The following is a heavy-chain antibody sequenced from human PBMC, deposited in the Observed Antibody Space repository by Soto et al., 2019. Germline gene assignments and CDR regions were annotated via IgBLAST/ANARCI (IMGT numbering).Heavy chain of an antibody. CDR1: GYTFTSYA. D-gene: IGHD3-22*01. J-gene: IGHJ4*02. V-gene: IGHV1-3*01. CDR2: INAGNGNT. CDR3: ARPAGHSSGYTPLDY. Sequence: QVQLVQSGAEVKKPGASVKVSCKASGYTFTSYAMHWVRQAPGQRLEWMGWINAGNGNTKYSQKFQGRVTITRDTSASTAYMELSSLRSEDTAVYYCARPAGHSSGYTPLDYWGQGTLVTVSS.